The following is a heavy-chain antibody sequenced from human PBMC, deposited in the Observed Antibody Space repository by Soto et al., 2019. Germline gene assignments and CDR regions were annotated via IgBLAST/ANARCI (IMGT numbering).Heavy chain of an antibody. CDR3: GRDYTGRGRDSNWFDP. Sequence: EVQLVESGGGVVQPGGSLRLSCAASGFTFSSYCMHWVRQAPGKGLEWVSRINSDGSSIKYADSVKGRFTISRDNTKNTLYLQMTSLRVEDTAVYYCGRDYTGRGRDSNWFDPWGQGTLVTVSS. D-gene: IGHD3-10*01. V-gene: IGHV3-74*03. J-gene: IGHJ5*02. CDR2: INSDGSSI. CDR1: GFTFSSYC.